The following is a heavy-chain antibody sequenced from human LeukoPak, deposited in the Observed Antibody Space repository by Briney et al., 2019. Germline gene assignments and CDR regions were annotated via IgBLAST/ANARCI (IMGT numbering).Heavy chain of an antibody. J-gene: IGHJ5*02. D-gene: IGHD3-3*01. CDR3: ARHIGREVTIFGVVNTDNWFDP. V-gene: IGHV4-39*01. CDR2: IYYSGST. CDR1: GGSISSSSYY. Sequence: SETLSLTCTVSGGSISSSSYYWGWIRQPPGKGLEWIGSIYYSGSTYYNPSLKSRVTISVDTSKNQFSLKLSSVTAADTAVYYCARHIGREVTIFGVVNTDNWFDPWGQGTLVTVSS.